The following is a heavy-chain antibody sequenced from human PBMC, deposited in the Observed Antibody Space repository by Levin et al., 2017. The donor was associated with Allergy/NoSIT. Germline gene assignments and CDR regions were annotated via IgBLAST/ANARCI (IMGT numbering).Heavy chain of an antibody. V-gene: IGHV1-18*01. CDR1: GYTFTSYG. J-gene: IGHJ4*02. CDR3: ARDSGRHFDY. Sequence: GESLKISCKASGYTFTSYGISWVRQAPGQGLEWMGWISAYNGNTNYAQKLQGRVTMTTDTSTSTAYMELRSLRSDDTAVYYCARDSGRHFDYWGQGTLVTVSS. CDR2: ISAYNGNT.